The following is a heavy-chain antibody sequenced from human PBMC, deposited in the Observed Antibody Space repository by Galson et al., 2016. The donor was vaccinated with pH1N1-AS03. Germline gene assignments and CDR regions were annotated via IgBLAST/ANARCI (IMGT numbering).Heavy chain of an antibody. CDR1: GFTFSNAW. CDR2: VKRKTDGGTT. CDR3: TTDSGRSSSIWFDP. Sequence: SLRLSCAASGFTFSNAWMSWVRQAPGKGLEWVGRVKRKTDGGTTDYAAPAKGRFTISRDDSKDTVYLQMDSLKTEDTAVYYCTTDSGRSSSIWFDPWGQGTLVTVSS. J-gene: IGHJ5*02. D-gene: IGHD6-6*01. V-gene: IGHV3-15*01.